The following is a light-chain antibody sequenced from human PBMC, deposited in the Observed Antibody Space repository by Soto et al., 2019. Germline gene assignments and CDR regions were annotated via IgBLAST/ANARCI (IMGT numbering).Light chain of an antibody. CDR2: GVS. CDR1: QSVSSTY. Sequence: EIVLTQSPGTLSLSPGERATLSCRASQSVSSTYLAWYQQKPGQAPRLLIYGVSSRATGIPDRFSGSGSGTDFTLTISRLEPEDFAVYYCQRYDISPFPFGQGTKLGIK. V-gene: IGKV3-20*01. CDR3: QRYDISPFP. J-gene: IGKJ2*01.